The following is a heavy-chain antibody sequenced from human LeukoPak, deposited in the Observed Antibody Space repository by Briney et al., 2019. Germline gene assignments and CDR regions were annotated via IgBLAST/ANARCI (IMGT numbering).Heavy chain of an antibody. J-gene: IGHJ6*02. CDR2: IWYDGSNK. Sequence: GGSLRLSCAASGFTFSSYGMHWVRQAPGKGLEGVAVIWYDGSNKYYADSVKGRFTISRDNSKNTLYLQIDSLRAEDTAVYYCARMPPYYYGMDVWGQGTTVTVSS. V-gene: IGHV3-33*01. CDR1: GFTFSSYG. CDR3: ARMPPYYYGMDV. D-gene: IGHD2-2*01.